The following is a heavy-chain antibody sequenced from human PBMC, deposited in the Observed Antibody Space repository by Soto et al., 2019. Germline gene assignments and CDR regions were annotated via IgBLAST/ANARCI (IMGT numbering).Heavy chain of an antibody. D-gene: IGHD2-15*01. CDR1: GGTFSSYA. CDR3: ARVGYCSGGSCPPYYFDY. J-gene: IGHJ4*02. V-gene: IGHV1-69*13. Sequence: SVKVSCKASGGTFSSYAISWVRQAPGQGLEWMGGIIPIFGTENYAQKFQGRVTITADESTSTAYMELSSLRSEDTAVYYCARVGYCSGGSCPPYYFDYWGQGTLVTVSS. CDR2: IIPIFGTE.